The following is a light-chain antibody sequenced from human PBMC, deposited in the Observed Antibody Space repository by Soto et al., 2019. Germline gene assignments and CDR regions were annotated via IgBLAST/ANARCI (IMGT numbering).Light chain of an antibody. V-gene: IGLV1-40*01. CDR1: SSNIGAGYD. CDR2: GNN. J-gene: IGLJ2*01. CDR3: QSYDSSLSAVV. Sequence: QAVVTQPPSVSGAPGQRVTIPCTGSSSNIGAGYDVHWYQQLPGTAPKLLIYGNNNRPSGVPDRFSGSKSGTSASLAITGLQAEDEADYYCQSYDSSLSAVVFGGGTKVTVL.